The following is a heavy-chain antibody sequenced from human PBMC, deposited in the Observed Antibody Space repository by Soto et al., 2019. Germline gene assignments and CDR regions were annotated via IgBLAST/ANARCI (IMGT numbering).Heavy chain of an antibody. CDR2: IAYDGSNK. Sequence: PGGSLRLSCVASGFTFSSHGIHWVRQAPGKGLEWVAVIAYDGSNKYYADSVKGRFTISRDNSKNTLYLQMNSLRAEDTAVYYCARDRGYLLWFGEQRGGMDVWGQGTTVTVSS. J-gene: IGHJ6*02. D-gene: IGHD3-10*01. CDR1: GFTFSSHG. V-gene: IGHV3-33*05. CDR3: ARDRGYLLWFGEQRGGMDV.